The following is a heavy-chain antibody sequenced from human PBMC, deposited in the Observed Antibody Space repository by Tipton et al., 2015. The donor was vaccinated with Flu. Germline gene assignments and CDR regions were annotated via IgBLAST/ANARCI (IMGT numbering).Heavy chain of an antibody. CDR1: GYTFTSYY. J-gene: IGHJ3*02. CDR2: INPSGGST. Sequence: QVQLVQSGAEVKKPGASVKVSCKASGYTFTSYYMHWVRQAPGQGLEWMGIINPSGGSTSYAQKFQGRVTMTRDTSTSTVYMELSSLRSEDTAVYYCAIVAGTAGGQTGAFDIRGQGTMVTVSS. V-gene: IGHV1-46*01. CDR3: AIVAGTAGGQTGAFDI. D-gene: IGHD3-10*01.